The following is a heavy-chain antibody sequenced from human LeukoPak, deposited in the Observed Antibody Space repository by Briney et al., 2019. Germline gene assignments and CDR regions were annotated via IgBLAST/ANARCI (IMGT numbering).Heavy chain of an antibody. D-gene: IGHD5-24*01. CDR1: GFTFDDYA. CDR2: ISWNSGSI. Sequence: GRSLRLSCAASGFTFDDYAMHWVRQAPGKGLEWVSGISWNSGSIGYADSVKGRFTISRDNSKNTLYLQMNSLRAEDTAVYYCAKEMATLIRFENDWGQGTLVTVSS. V-gene: IGHV3-9*01. CDR3: AKEMATLIRFEND. J-gene: IGHJ4*02.